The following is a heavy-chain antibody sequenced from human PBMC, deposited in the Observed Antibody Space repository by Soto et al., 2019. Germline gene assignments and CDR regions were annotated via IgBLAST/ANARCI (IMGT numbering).Heavy chain of an antibody. CDR2: ISGSGGST. CDR3: AKDGCTNGLCSRESLYFDL. CDR1: GFTFSSYA. Sequence: EVQLLESGGGLVQPGGSLRLSCAASGFTFSSYAMSWVRQAPGKGLEWVSAISGSGGSTYYADSVKGRFTISRDSSKNTLYLQMNGLRAEDTSVYYCAKDGCTNGLCSRESLYFDLWCRGTLVTVSS. J-gene: IGHJ2*01. V-gene: IGHV3-23*01. D-gene: IGHD2-8*01.